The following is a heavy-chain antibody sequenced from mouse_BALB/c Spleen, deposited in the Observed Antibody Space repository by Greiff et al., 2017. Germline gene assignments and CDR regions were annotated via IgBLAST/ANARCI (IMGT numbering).Heavy chain of an antibody. CDR3: ARGVPSYYFDY. J-gene: IGHJ2*01. CDR1: GFSLTGYG. Sequence: QVQLKESGPGLVAPSQSLSITCTVSGFSLTGYGVNWVRQPPGKGLEWLGMIWGDGSTDYNSALKSRLSISKDNSKSQVFLKMNSLQTDDTARYYCARGVPSYYFDYWGQGTTLTVSS. V-gene: IGHV2-6-7*01. CDR2: IWGDGST.